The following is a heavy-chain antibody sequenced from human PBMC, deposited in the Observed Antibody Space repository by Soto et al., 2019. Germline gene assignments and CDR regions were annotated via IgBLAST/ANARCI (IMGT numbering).Heavy chain of an antibody. CDR1: GGSISSYY. CDR2: IYYSGST. D-gene: IGHD6-19*01. CDR3: ARAQNGYSSGFIDY. V-gene: IGHV4-59*01. Sequence: SETLSLTCTVSGGSISSYYWSWIRQPPGKGLEWIGYIYYSGSTNYNPSLKSRVTISVDTSKNQFSLKMSSVTAADTAVYYCARAQNGYSSGFIDYWEQGTLVTVSS. J-gene: IGHJ4*02.